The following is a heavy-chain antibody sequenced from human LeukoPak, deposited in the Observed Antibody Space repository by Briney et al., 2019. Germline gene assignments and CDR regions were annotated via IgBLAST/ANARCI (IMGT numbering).Heavy chain of an antibody. J-gene: IGHJ4*02. CDR3: ARLIGGPARPGFDY. Sequence: PGESLKISCKGSGYTFTNYWIGWVRQMPGKGLEWMGIIYPGDSDTKYNTSFQGQFTISADKSITTAYLQWSSLKASDSAIYYCARLIGGPARPGFDYWGQGTLVTVSS. D-gene: IGHD6-6*01. V-gene: IGHV5-51*01. CDR2: IYPGDSDT. CDR1: GYTFTNYW.